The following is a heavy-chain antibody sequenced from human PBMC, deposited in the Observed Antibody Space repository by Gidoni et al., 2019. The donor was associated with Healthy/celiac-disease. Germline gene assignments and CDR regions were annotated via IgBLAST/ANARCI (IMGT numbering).Heavy chain of an antibody. Sequence: GKGLEWIGYIYYSGSTYYNPSLKSRVTISVDTSKNQFSLKLSSVTAADTAVYYCARGGNLYSGYGYSSGYYFDYWGQGTLVTVSS. CDR3: ARGGNLYSGYGYSSGYYFDY. J-gene: IGHJ4*02. V-gene: IGHV4-31*02. CDR2: IYYSGST. D-gene: IGHD5-12*01.